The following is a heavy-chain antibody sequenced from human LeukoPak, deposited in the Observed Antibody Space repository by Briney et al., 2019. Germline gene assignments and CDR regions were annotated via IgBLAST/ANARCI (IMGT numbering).Heavy chain of an antibody. CDR3: ARVDGSGSYYPAYFDY. Sequence: ASVKVSCKASGYTFTSYAMHWVRQAPGQSLEWMGWINAGNGNTKYSQKFQGRVTITRDTSASTAYMELSSLRSEDTAVYYCARVDGSGSYYPAYFDYWGQGTLVTVSS. D-gene: IGHD3-10*01. V-gene: IGHV1-3*01. CDR1: GYTFTSYA. CDR2: INAGNGNT. J-gene: IGHJ4*02.